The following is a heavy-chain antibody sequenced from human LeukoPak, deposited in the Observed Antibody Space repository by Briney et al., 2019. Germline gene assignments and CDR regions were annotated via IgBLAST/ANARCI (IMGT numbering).Heavy chain of an antibody. V-gene: IGHV4-31*03. CDR1: GGSISSGGYY. CDR3: AREYCSSTSCYARPGFDI. D-gene: IGHD2-2*01. J-gene: IGHJ3*02. Sequence: PSQTLSLTCTVSGGSISSGGYYWSWIRQHPGKGLEWIGYIYYSGSTYYNPSLKSRVTISVDTSKNQFSLKLSSVTAADTAVYYCAREYCSSTSCYARPGFDIWGQGTMVTVSP. CDR2: IYYSGST.